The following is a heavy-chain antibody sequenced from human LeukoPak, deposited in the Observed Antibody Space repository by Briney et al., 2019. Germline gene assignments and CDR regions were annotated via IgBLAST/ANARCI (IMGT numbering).Heavy chain of an antibody. CDR1: GFTFSSYS. CDR3: AKEGIAVAANFDY. Sequence: GGSLRLSCAASGFTFSSYSMNWVRQAPGKGLEWVSSISSSSSYIYYADSVKGRFTISRDNAKNSLYLQMNSLRAEDTALYYCAKEGIAVAANFDYWGQGTLVTVSS. J-gene: IGHJ4*02. CDR2: ISSSSSYI. V-gene: IGHV3-21*04. D-gene: IGHD6-19*01.